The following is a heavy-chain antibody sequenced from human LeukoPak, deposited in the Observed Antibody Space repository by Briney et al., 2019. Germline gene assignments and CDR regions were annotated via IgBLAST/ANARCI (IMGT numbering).Heavy chain of an antibody. Sequence: SETLSLTCTVSGGSISSSSYYWGWIRQPPGKGLEWIGSIYYSGSTYYNPSLKSRVTISVDTSKNQFSLKLSSVTAADTAVYYCARGGGSYSVFDYWGQGTLVTVSS. CDR1: GGSISSSSYY. CDR2: IYYSGST. CDR3: ARGGGSYSVFDY. V-gene: IGHV4-39*07. J-gene: IGHJ4*02. D-gene: IGHD1-26*01.